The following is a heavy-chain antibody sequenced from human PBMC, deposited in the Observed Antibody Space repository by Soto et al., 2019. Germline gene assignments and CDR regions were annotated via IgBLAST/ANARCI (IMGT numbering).Heavy chain of an antibody. CDR3: ARADTGCSSTSCQGYYGMDV. Sequence: SETLSLTCTVSGGSISSGDYYWSWIRQPPGKGLEWIGYIYYSGSTYYNPSLKSRVTISVDTSKNQFSLKLSSVTAADTAVYYCARADTGCSSTSCQGYYGMDVWGQGTTVTVSS. CDR2: IYYSGST. CDR1: GGSISSGDYY. J-gene: IGHJ6*02. V-gene: IGHV4-30-4*01. D-gene: IGHD2-2*01.